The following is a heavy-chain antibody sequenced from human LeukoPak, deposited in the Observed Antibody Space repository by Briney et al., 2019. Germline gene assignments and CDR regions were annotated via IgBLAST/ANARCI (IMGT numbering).Heavy chain of an antibody. J-gene: IGHJ4*02. CDR1: GFTFSSYW. D-gene: IGHD3-16*01. Sequence: PGGSLRLSCAASGFTFSSYWMTWVRQAPGKGLEWVANIKHNGDEINYVDSVDDRFTISRDNAKNSLYMHMTGLRAEDTAVYYCARELRTFDSWGQGTLVTVSS. CDR3: ARELRTFDS. V-gene: IGHV3-7*01. CDR2: IKHNGDEI.